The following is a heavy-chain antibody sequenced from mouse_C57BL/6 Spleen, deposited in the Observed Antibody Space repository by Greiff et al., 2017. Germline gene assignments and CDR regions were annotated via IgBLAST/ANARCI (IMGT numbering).Heavy chain of an antibody. V-gene: IGHV1-82*01. CDR1: GYAFSSSW. J-gene: IGHJ3*01. D-gene: IGHD3-2*02. CDR3: ARPTAQAWFAY. CDR2: IYPGDGDT. Sequence: QVQLQQSGPELVKPGASVKISCKASGYAFSSSWMNWVKQRPGKGLEWIGRIYPGDGDTNYNGKFKGKATLTADKSSSTAYMQLSSLTSEDSAVYFCARPTAQAWFAYWGQGTLVTVSA.